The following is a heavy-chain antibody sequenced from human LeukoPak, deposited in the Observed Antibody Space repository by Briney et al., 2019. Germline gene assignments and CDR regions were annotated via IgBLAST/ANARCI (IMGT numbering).Heavy chain of an antibody. Sequence: HPGGSLRLSCADSGVTFSSYWMSWVRQAPGKGLEWVANIKEDGSEKYYVDSVKGRFTISRDNAKKSLYLQMNSLRAEDTAVYYCARLNWKPPYYYYGMDVWGQGTTVTVSS. V-gene: IGHV3-7*05. D-gene: IGHD1-20*01. CDR3: ARLNWKPPYYYYGMDV. CDR2: IKEDGSEK. J-gene: IGHJ6*02. CDR1: GVTFSSYW.